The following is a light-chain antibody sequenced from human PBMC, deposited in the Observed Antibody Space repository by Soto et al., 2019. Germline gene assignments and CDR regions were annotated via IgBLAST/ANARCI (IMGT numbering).Light chain of an antibody. Sequence: EILMKQSPATLSVSPGERATLSCRASQSVSSSLGWFQQKPGQAPRLLIYGASTRATGIPASFSGSGSGTEFTLTISSLQSQDFAVYYCHQYNNWPRTFGQGPKVEIK. CDR1: QSVSSS. CDR2: GAS. V-gene: IGKV3-15*01. CDR3: HQYNNWPRT. J-gene: IGKJ1*01.